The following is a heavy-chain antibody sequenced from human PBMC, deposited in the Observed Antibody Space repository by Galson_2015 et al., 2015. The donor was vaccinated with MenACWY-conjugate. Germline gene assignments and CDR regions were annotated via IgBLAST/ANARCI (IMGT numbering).Heavy chain of an antibody. J-gene: IGHJ4*02. CDR2: IKSKTHSGTP. Sequence: SLRLSCAASGFTFSNAWMTWVRQAPGKGLEWVGRIKSKTHSGTPDYAAPVNGRFTISRDDSRNTVYLEMNGLKAEDTGLYYCTTDYFGQDFFDSWGQGTPVTVSS. D-gene: IGHD2/OR15-2a*01. CDR3: TTDYFGQDFFDS. CDR1: GFTFSNAW. V-gene: IGHV3-15*01.